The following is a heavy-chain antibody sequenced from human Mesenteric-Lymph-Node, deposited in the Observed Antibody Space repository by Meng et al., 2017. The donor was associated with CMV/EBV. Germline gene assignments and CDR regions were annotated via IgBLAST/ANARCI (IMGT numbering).Heavy chain of an antibody. CDR3: ASNSSSGGWFDP. Sequence: SEILSLTCTVSGGSVRNPFSYWGWIRQAPGKGLEWIGNIYYIGTTNYNPSLKSRVIISVDTAKNQFSRDLRSVTAADTAVSYCASNSSSGGWFDPWGLGTLVTVSS. CDR1: GGSVRNPFSY. J-gene: IGHJ5*02. D-gene: IGHD6-6*01. CDR2: IYYIGTT. V-gene: IGHV4-61*01.